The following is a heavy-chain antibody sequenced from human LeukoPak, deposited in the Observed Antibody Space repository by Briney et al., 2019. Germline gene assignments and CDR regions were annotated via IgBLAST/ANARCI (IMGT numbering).Heavy chain of an antibody. CDR2: INSDGSTT. V-gene: IGHV3-74*01. Sequence: GGSFRFSSAASGVTFISTCRHWCRHAPGKGLVWVSRINSDGSTTSYADSVKGRFTICRDNAKNTLYLQMNSLRAEDTAVYYCERELHGHNDYWGQGTLVTVSS. J-gene: IGHJ4*02. CDR1: GVTFISTC. D-gene: IGHD4-11*01. CDR3: ERELHGHNDY.